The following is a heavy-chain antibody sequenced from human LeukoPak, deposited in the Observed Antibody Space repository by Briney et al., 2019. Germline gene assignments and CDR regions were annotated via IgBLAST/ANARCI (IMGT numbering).Heavy chain of an antibody. CDR2: INPNSGGT. J-gene: IGHJ5*02. Sequence: ASVKVSCKASGYTFTGYYIHWLRQAPGQGLEWMGWINPNSGGTNYAQKFQGRVTMTRDTSISTAYMELSRLRSDDTAVYYCARGVAYGSGSYYKNWFDTWGKGTLVTVSS. V-gene: IGHV1-2*02. CDR3: ARGVAYGSGSYYKNWFDT. CDR1: GYTFTGYY. D-gene: IGHD3-10*01.